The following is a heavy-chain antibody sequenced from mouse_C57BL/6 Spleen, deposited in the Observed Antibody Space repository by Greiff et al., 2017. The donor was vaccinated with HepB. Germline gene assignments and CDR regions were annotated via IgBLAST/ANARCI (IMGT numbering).Heavy chain of an antibody. CDR1: GYAFSSSW. CDR2: IYPGDGDT. Sequence: LQESGPELVKPGASVKISCKASGYAFSSSWMNWVKQRPGKGLEWIGRIYPGDGDTNYNGKFKGKATLTADKSSSTAYMQLSSLTSEDSAVYFCARLEDVWGTGTTVTVSS. CDR3: ARLEDV. J-gene: IGHJ1*03. V-gene: IGHV1-82*01.